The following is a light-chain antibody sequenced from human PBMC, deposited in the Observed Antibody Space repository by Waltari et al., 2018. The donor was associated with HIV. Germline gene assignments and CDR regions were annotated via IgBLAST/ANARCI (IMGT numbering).Light chain of an antibody. CDR2: DSS. CDR1: QDITNY. V-gene: IGKV1-33*01. J-gene: IGKJ4*01. CDR3: QQYDTLPLT. Sequence: DIHLTQSPSSLAAYVGDRVTITCQASQDITNYLNWYLQKPGKAPKLLIYDSSNLETGVPSRFSGSGSGTDFTFTITSLQAEDIATYFCQQYDTLPLTFGGGTKVEIK.